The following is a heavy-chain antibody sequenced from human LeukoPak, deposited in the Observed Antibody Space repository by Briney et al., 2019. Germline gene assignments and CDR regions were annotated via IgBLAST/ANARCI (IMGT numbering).Heavy chain of an antibody. CDR1: GFTFSSYA. D-gene: IGHD3-22*01. V-gene: IGHV3-23*01. Sequence: PGGSLRLSCAASGFTFSSYAMSWVRQAPGKGLEWVSAISGSGGSTYYADSVKGRFTISRDNSKNTLYLQMNSLRAEDTAVYYCAKDLDYYDSSGQYFQHWGQGTLVTVSS. CDR3: AKDLDYYDSSGQYFQH. J-gene: IGHJ1*01. CDR2: ISGSGGST.